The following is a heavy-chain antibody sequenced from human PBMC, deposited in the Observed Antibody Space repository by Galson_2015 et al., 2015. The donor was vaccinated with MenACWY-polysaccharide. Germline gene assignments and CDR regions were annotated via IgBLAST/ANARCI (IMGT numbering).Heavy chain of an antibody. V-gene: IGHV4-39*07. D-gene: IGHD2-21*01. CDR1: GDSITSASFD. Sequence: ETLSLTCGVSGDSITSASFDGAWMRQPLGKGLEWIGSMSYRGNTYYNPSLKSRVTMSVDMSKNQFSLDLTSATAADTAVYYCARVCGSGRCLDVWGQGTTVTVSS. CDR2: MSYRGNT. CDR3: ARVCGSGRCLDV. J-gene: IGHJ6*02.